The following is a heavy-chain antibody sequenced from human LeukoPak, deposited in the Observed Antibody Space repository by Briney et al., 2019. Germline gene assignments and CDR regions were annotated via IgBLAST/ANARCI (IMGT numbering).Heavy chain of an antibody. CDR3: ARGIYYGSGSYSPARYGLDV. V-gene: IGHV4-59*12. CDR2: IYYSGST. CDR1: GDSISDYY. J-gene: IGHJ6*02. Sequence: SETLSLTCTVSGDSISDYYWYWIRQPPGGGLEWIGYIYYSGSTNYNPSLKSRVTISIDTSRSQFSLKLISVTAADTGVYYCARGIYYGSGSYSPARYGLDVWGHGTTVTVSS. D-gene: IGHD3-10*01.